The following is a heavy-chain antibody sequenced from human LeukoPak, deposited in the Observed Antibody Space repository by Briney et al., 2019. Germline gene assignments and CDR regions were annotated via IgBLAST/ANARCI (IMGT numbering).Heavy chain of an antibody. J-gene: IGHJ6*02. Sequence: GGSLRLSCAASGFTFSNYWMSWVRQAPGKGLEWVANIKRDGSEKYYVDSVKGRFTISRDNAKNSLYLHMNSLRAADTAVYYCAPMAADTAMVGMDVWGQGTEVTVSS. D-gene: IGHD5-18*01. CDR3: APMAADTAMVGMDV. V-gene: IGHV3-7*05. CDR1: GFTFSNYW. CDR2: IKRDGSEK.